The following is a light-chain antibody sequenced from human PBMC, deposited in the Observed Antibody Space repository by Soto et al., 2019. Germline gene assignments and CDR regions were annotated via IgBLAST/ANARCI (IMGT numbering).Light chain of an antibody. CDR2: GAS. V-gene: IGKV3-20*01. CDR3: QQYTTSPPKLT. CDR1: QSVSSSY. J-gene: IGKJ4*01. Sequence: EIVLTQSPGTLFLSPGERATLSCRASQSVSSSYLAWYQQKPGQPPRLLIYGASSRATGIPDRFGGSESGTDFTLTISRLEPEDFAVYYCQQYTTSPPKLTFGGGTKVEIK.